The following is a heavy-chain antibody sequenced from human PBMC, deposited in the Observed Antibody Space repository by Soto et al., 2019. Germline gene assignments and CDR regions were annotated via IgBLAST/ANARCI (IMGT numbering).Heavy chain of an antibody. Sequence: RCMSPSSAPCGFTSSRDAMGWVRQGAGKGLEWVAVVSIGGSTHYADSVRGRFTISRYNSKSTLSLQMNSLTADDTAVDFCSKRRGAGGHVDDWGQGALVTVSS. CDR3: SKRRGAGGHVDD. D-gene: IGHD2-15*01. V-gene: IGHV3-23*01. CDR1: GFTSSRDA. J-gene: IGHJ4*02. CDR2: VSIGGST.